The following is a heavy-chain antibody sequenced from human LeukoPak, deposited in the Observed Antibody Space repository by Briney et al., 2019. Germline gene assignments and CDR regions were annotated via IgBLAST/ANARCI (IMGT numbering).Heavy chain of an antibody. CDR2: ISDNGGNT. V-gene: IGHV3-23*01. CDR3: ANEYSKGDV. CDR1: GFTFSSYG. D-gene: IGHD1-26*01. J-gene: IGHJ3*01. Sequence: GGPLRLSCAASGFTFSSYGMHWVRQAPGKGLEWVSSISDNGGNTYYADSVKGRFTISRDNSKNTLYLQMNSLRVEDAAIYYCANEYSKGDVWGQGTMVTVSS.